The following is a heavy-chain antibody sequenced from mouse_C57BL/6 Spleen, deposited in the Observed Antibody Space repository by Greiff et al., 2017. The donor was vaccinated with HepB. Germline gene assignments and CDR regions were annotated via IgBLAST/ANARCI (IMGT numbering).Heavy chain of an antibody. Sequence: QVQLQESGAELVKPGASVKLSCKASGYTFTEYTIHWVKQRSGQGLEWIGWFYPGSGSIKYNEKFKDKATLTADKSSSTVYMELSRLTSEDSAVYCCARPPTGTYAMDDWGKGTSVTVSS. V-gene: IGHV1-62-2*01. CDR1: GYTFTEYT. CDR2: FYPGSGSI. D-gene: IGHD4-1*02. J-gene: IGHJ4*01. CDR3: ARPPTGTYAMDD.